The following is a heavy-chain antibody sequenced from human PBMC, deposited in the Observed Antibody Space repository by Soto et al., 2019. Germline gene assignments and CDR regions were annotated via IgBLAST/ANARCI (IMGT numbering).Heavy chain of an antibody. V-gene: IGHV4-59*01. D-gene: IGHD2-21*02. Sequence: PSXTPPLTCTVSGGSLSSYYCSWTRQPPGKGMEWIGYIYYSGKTYYNPSLKSGVTISVDTSKNQFSLKLTSVTAADTAVYYCARVCGGDCNHGMDVWGQGTTVT. CDR2: IYYSGKT. CDR1: GGSLSSYY. CDR3: ARVCGGDCNHGMDV. J-gene: IGHJ6*02.